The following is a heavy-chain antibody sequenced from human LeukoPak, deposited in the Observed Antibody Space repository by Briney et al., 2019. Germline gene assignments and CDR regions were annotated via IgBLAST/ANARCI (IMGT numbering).Heavy chain of an antibody. Sequence: LLPCSAASGFTFSSYGMHCVRPPAGKGLGWVAVISYDRSNNYYADSVKGRFTISRDNSKITLYLQMISLRAEDTAVYYCAKGRLGGSSSWDAFDYWGQGTLVTVSS. D-gene: IGHD6-13*01. CDR1: GFTFSSYG. J-gene: IGHJ4*02. CDR2: ISYDRSNN. V-gene: IGHV3-30*18. CDR3: AKGRLGGSSSWDAFDY.